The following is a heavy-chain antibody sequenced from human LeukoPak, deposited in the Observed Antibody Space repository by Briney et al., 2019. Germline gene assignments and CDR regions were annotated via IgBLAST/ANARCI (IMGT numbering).Heavy chain of an antibody. D-gene: IGHD3-22*01. CDR2: IRYDGSNE. J-gene: IGHJ4*02. V-gene: IGHV3-30*02. CDR3: ASTPPFDYYDSSGFFDY. CDR1: GFTFSSYG. Sequence: GGSLRLSCAASGFTFSSYGMHWVRQAPGKGLEWVSFIRYDGSNEYYADSVRGRFTISRDNSKNTLYLQMNSLRADDTAVYYCASTPPFDYYDSSGFFDYWGQGTLVTVSS.